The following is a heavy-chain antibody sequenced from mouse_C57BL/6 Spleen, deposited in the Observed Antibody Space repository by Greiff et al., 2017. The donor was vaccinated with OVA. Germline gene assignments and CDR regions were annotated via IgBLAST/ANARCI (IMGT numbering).Heavy chain of an antibody. D-gene: IGHD1-1*01. CDR2: INPNNGGT. CDR1: GYTFTDYY. CDR3: ARKRNYYGSSYWYFDV. V-gene: IGHV1-26*01. J-gene: IGHJ1*03. Sequence: EVQLQQSGPELVKPGASVKISCKASGYTFTDYYMNWVKQSHGKSLEWIGDINPNNGGTSYNQKFKGKATLTVDKSSSTAYMELRSLTSEDSAVYCCARKRNYYGSSYWYFDVWGTGTTVTVSS.